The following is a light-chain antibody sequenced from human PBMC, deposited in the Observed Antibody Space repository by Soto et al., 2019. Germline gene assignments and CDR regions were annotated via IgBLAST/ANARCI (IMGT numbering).Light chain of an antibody. CDR2: GAS. V-gene: IGKV3-11*01. CDR3: QQRINWPLT. CDR1: QSISSH. Sequence: EIVLTQSPATLSLSPGERATLSCRASQSISSHFAWYQQKPGQAPRLLIYGASNRATGIPARFSGSGSGTDFTLTISSLEPEDFAVYYSQQRINWPLTFGGGTKVEIK. J-gene: IGKJ4*01.